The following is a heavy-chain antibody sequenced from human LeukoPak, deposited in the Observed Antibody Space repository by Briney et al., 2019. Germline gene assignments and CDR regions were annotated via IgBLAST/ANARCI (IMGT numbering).Heavy chain of an antibody. V-gene: IGHV3-20*04. J-gene: IGHJ4*02. CDR1: GFTFDDYG. D-gene: IGHD3-22*01. CDR2: INWNGGST. Sequence: GGSLRLSCAASGFTFDDYGMNWVRQAPGKGLEWVSGINWNGGSTGYADSVKGRFTISRDNAKNSLYLQMNSLRAEDTALYYCAKDWGFDYYDSSGYSDWGQGTLVTVSS. CDR3: AKDWGFDYYDSSGYSD.